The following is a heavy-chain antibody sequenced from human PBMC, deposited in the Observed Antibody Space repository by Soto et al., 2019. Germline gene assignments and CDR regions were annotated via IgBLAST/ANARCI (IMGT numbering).Heavy chain of an antibody. CDR1: GGTFSSYA. Sequence: QVQLVQSGAEVKKPGSSVKVSCKASGGTFSSYAISWVRQAPGQGLEWMGGINPIFGTANYAEKFQDRVTITADESTSTAYMELSSLRSEDTAVYYCAKAGAADHYYYYYGMDVWGQGTTVTVSS. V-gene: IGHV1-69*12. CDR3: AKAGAADHYYYYYGMDV. D-gene: IGHD6-13*01. J-gene: IGHJ6*02. CDR2: INPIFGTA.